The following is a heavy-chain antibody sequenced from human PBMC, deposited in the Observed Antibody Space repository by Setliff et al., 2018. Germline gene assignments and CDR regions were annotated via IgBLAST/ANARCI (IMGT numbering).Heavy chain of an antibody. CDR2: INHSGSS. D-gene: IGHD2-8*02. V-gene: IGHV4-34*01. CDR3: ARQIRPGIALTGGLDY. CDR1: GGSFRGFY. J-gene: IGHJ4*02. Sequence: PLETLSLTCAVYGGSFRGFYWTWIRQPPGKGLEWIGEINHSGSSVYNPSLESRVSISVDTSKNQISLNLNSVTVADTAVYYCARQIRPGIALTGGLDYWGQGALVTVSS.